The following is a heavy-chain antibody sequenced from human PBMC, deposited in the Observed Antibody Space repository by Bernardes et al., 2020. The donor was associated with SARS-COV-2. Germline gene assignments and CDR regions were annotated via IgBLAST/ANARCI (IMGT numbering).Heavy chain of an antibody. CDR2: IDPSDSYT. J-gene: IGHJ4*02. CDR1: GYYFPSYW. D-gene: IGHD3-10*01. CDR3: ARPNYYGSGSPEGY. Sequence: GESLKISCKGSGYYFPSYWISWVRQMPGKGLEWMGRIDPSDSYTTYSPSFQGHVTISVDKSISTAYLQWSSLKSSDTAMYYCARPNYYGSGSPEGYWGQGTLVTVSS. V-gene: IGHV5-10-1*01.